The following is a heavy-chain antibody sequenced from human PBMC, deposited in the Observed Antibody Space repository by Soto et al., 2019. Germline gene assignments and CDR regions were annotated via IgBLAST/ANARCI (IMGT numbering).Heavy chain of an antibody. D-gene: IGHD2-21*01. J-gene: IGHJ2*01. Sequence: GGSLRLSCAASGLTIRTSSMSWVRQAPGKGLEWVSTISGSEGKTKKADSVKGRFTISRDNSKNTLYLQMNSLRVDDTAVYYCAKEWELRFRFFDLWGRGTLVTVSS. CDR3: AKEWELRFRFFDL. CDR1: GLTIRTSS. CDR2: ISGSEGKT. V-gene: IGHV3-23*01.